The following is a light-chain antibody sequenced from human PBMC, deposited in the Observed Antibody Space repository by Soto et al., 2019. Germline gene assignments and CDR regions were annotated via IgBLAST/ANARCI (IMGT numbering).Light chain of an antibody. V-gene: IGKV3-15*01. CDR1: QSISNK. Sequence: EIVLTQFPAALSVSTGERATLSCRASQSISNKLAWYQQKPGQAPRFLMYLASSRATGFPARFSGSGSGTEFTLTISSLQSEDFAVYYCQQYDSWPRTFGQGTKVDIK. CDR3: QQYDSWPRT. CDR2: LAS. J-gene: IGKJ1*01.